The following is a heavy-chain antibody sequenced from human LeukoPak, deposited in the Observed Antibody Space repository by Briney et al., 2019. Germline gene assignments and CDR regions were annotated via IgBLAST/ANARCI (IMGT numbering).Heavy chain of an antibody. CDR3: AVWFGEFHFDY. CDR1: GGSISSSSYY. V-gene: IGHV4-39*01. CDR2: IYYSGST. D-gene: IGHD3-10*01. Sequence: SETLSLTCTVSGGSISSSSYYWGWIRQPPGKGLEWIGSIYYSGSTYYNPSLKSRVTISVDTSKNQFSLKLSSVTAADTAVYYCAVWFGEFHFDYWGQGTLVTVSS. J-gene: IGHJ4*02.